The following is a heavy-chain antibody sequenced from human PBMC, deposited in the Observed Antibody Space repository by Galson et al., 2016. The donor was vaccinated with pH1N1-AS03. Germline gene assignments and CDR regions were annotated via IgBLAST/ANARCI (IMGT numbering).Heavy chain of an antibody. CDR3: AKVGGEGYNWYFYGMDV. Sequence: SVKVSCKASGYSFTGLYVHWVRQAPGQGLEWMGWISAYNGNTKYAQKFPGRVTMTTDTSTSTAYMELRSLRSDDTAVYYCAKVGGEGYNWYFYGMDVWGQGTTVTVSS. J-gene: IGHJ6*02. CDR2: ISAYNGNT. CDR1: GYSFTGLY. V-gene: IGHV1-18*04. D-gene: IGHD5-24*01.